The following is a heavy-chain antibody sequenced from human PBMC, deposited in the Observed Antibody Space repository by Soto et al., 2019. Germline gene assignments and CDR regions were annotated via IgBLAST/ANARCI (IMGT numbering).Heavy chain of an antibody. V-gene: IGHV3-13*01. Sequence: GGSLRLSCAASGFTFSSYDMHWVRQATGKGLEWVSAIGTAGDTYYPGSVKGRFTISRENAKNSLYLQMNSLRAGDTAVYYCARGGGRIAVAPGLTSYMDVWGKGTTVTVSS. D-gene: IGHD6-19*01. CDR1: GFTFSSYD. CDR3: ARGGGRIAVAPGLTSYMDV. J-gene: IGHJ6*03. CDR2: IGTAGDT.